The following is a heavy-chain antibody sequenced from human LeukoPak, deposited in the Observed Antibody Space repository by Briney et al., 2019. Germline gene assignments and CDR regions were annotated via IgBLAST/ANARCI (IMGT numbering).Heavy chain of an antibody. CDR3: ARDRLEYSSSWGY. CDR1: GYTFTDYY. Sequence: ASVKVSCKASGYTFTDYYMQWVRQAPGQGLEGMGWINPNSGGTNYAQKFQGRVTLTRDTSISTAYMELSRLTSDDTAVYYCARDRLEYSSSWGYWGQGTLVTVSS. D-gene: IGHD6-6*01. V-gene: IGHV1-2*02. J-gene: IGHJ4*02. CDR2: INPNSGGT.